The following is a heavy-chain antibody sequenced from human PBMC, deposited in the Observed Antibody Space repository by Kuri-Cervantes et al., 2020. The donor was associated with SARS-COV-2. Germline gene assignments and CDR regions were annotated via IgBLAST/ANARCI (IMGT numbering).Heavy chain of an antibody. D-gene: IGHD3-3*01. CDR1: GYTFTGYY. CDR2: INPNSGGT. Sequence: ASVKVSCKASGYTFTGYYMHWVRQAPGQGLEWMGWINPNSGGTNYAQKFQGWVTMTRDTSISTVYMELSRLRSDDTAVYYCVRNMYYGFWSAYGDWGQGTLVTVSS. J-gene: IGHJ4*02. V-gene: IGHV1-2*04. CDR3: VRNMYYGFWSAYGD.